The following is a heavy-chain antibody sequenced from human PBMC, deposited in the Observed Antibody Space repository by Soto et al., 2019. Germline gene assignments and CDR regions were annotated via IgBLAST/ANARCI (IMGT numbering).Heavy chain of an antibody. J-gene: IGHJ4*02. CDR1: GFTFSNYW. V-gene: IGHV3-74*01. CDR3: ARDEGNAMVRGYDK. CDR2: IKFDGSRT. Sequence: GGSLRLSCAASGFTFSNYWMHWVRQSPTKGLVWVSSIKFDGSRTFYADSVKGRFTISRDNAKNTVYLQMSSLSAEDTAVYYCARDEGNAMVRGYDKRGKGTLVTVSS. D-gene: IGHD3-10*01.